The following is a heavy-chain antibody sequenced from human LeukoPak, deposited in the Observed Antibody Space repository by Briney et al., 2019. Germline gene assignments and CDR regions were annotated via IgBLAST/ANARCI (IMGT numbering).Heavy chain of an antibody. CDR1: GYTFTGYA. V-gene: IGHV1-3*03. J-gene: IGHJ4*02. D-gene: IGHD4-17*01. CDR2: INAGNGNT. CDR3: ARVGIGDYYFDY. Sequence: ASVKVSCKASGYTFTGYAMHWVRQAPGQRLEWMGWINAGNGNTKYSQEFQGRVTITRDTSASTAYMELSSLRSEDMAVYYCARVGIGDYYFDYWGQGTLVTVSS.